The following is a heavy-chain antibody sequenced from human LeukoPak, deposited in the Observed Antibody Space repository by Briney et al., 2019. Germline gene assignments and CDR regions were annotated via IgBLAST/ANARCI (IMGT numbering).Heavy chain of an antibody. V-gene: IGHV3-21*01. CDR3: AREGVVVTTGYYYYMDV. CDR1: GFTFSSYS. D-gene: IGHD2-15*01. CDR2: ISSSSSYI. J-gene: IGHJ6*03. Sequence: GGSLRLSCAASGFTFSSYSMNWVRQAPGKGLEWVSSISSSSSYIYYADSVKGRFTISGDNAKNSLYLQMNSLRAEDTAVYYCAREGVVVTTGYYYYMDVWGKGTTVTVSS.